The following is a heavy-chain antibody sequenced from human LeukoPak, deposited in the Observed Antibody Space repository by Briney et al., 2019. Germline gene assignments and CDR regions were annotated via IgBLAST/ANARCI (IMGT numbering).Heavy chain of an antibody. D-gene: IGHD3-22*01. J-gene: IGHJ3*02. Sequence: PSQTLSLTCTVSGDSISSGDYYWSWIRQPAGKGLEWIGRVSSSGSTNYNPSLKSRVTISVDTSKNQFSLKLSSVTAADTAVYFCARGPYSYDSSGAFDIWGQGTMVTVSS. CDR3: ARGPYSYDSSGAFDI. V-gene: IGHV4-61*02. CDR2: VSSSGST. CDR1: GDSISSGDYY.